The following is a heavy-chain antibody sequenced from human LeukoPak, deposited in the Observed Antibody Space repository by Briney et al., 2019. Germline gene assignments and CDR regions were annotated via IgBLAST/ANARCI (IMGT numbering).Heavy chain of an antibody. CDR2: VYYSGIT. CDR3: ARGPH. CDR1: GGFISGSTYY. V-gene: IGHV4-39*07. Sequence: SETLSLTCTVSGGFISGSTYYWGWIRQSPGKGLEWIGNVYYSGITYYNPSLKSRVTISVDTSKNQFSLKLSSVTAADTAVYYCARGPHWGQGTLVTVSS. J-gene: IGHJ4*02.